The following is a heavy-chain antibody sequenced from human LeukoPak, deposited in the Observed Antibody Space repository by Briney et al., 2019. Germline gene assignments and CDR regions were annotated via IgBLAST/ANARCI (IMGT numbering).Heavy chain of an antibody. Sequence: PGGSLRLSCAASGFTFTNYAMSWVRQAPGKGLEWVSTISGSGGRTNYADSVKGRFTISRDIPKDTLYLQMNSLRAEDTAVYYCAKGQTMYGGNLDYWGQGTLSPSP. CDR1: GFTFTNYA. J-gene: IGHJ4*02. CDR3: AKGQTMYGGNLDY. D-gene: IGHD4-23*01. CDR2: ISGSGGRT. V-gene: IGHV3-23*01.